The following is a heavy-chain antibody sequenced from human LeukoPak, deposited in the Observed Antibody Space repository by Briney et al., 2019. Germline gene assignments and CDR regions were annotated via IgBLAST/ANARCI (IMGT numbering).Heavy chain of an antibody. V-gene: IGHV2-70*11. CDR3: ARTNTDVDRVFDY. CDR1: GFSISTSKMC. J-gene: IGHJ4*02. D-gene: IGHD5-18*01. CDR2: IDWDGDT. Sequence: SGPAEVKPTQTLTLTCTLSGFSISTSKMCVNWIRQPPGKALEWLARIDWDGDTWYSTSLKTRLTISKDTSKNQVVLRMTNMDPVDTATYYCARTNTDVDRVFDYWGQGTLVTVSS.